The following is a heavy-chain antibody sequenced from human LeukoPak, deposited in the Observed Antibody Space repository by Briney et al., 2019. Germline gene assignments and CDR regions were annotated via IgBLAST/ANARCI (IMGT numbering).Heavy chain of an antibody. CDR3: ARDLGRVYYDSSGYP. Sequence: GGSLRLSCAASGFTFSSYWMSWVRQAPGKGLEWVANIKQDGSEKYYVDSVKGRFTISRDNAKNSLYLQMNSLRAEDTAVYYCARDLGRVYYDSSGYPWGQGTLVTVSS. V-gene: IGHV3-7*01. J-gene: IGHJ5*02. D-gene: IGHD3-22*01. CDR2: IKQDGSEK. CDR1: GFTFSSYW.